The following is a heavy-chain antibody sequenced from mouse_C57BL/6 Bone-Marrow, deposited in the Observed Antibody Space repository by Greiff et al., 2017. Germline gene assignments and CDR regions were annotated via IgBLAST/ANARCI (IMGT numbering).Heavy chain of an antibody. CDR2: ISSGGSYT. CDR3: ARRGRGAWFAY. J-gene: IGHJ3*01. V-gene: IGHV5-6*02. CDR1: GFTFSSYG. Sequence: EVKVVESGGDLVKPGGSLKLSCAASGFTFSSYGMSWVRQTPDKRLEWVATISSGGSYTSYPDSVKGRFTISRANAKNTLYLQMSSLKSEDTAMYYCARRGRGAWFAYWGQGTLGTVSA.